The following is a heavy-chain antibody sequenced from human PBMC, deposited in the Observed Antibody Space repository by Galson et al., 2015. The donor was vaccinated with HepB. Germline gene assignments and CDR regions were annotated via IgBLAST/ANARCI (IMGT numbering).Heavy chain of an antibody. CDR2: ISPTDGST. CDR1: RFSVTSHG. Sequence: SLRLSCAASRFSVTSHGMNWVRQAPGKGPEWVSDISPTDGSTFYADSVKGRFAIYRDKSKNTLYLEMNSLRAEDTALYYCARVGEVIPPGTLPWGPKKTPVGLDYWGQGTLVTVSS. V-gene: IGHV3-23*01. CDR3: ARVGEVIPPGTLPWGPKKTPVGLDY. D-gene: IGHD3-16*02. J-gene: IGHJ4*02.